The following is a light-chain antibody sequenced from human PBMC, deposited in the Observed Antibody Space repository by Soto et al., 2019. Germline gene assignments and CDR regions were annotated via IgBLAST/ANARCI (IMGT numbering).Light chain of an antibody. CDR1: SSDVGGYNS. CDR3: SSYTSRSTLV. V-gene: IGLV2-14*03. CDR2: DVS. Sequence: QYALTQPASVSGSPGQSITISCTGTSSDVGGYNSVSWYQQHPGKAPKLMIYDVSNRPSGVSNRFSGSKSGNTASLTISGLQAEDEADYYCSSYTSRSTLVFGGGTKLTVL. J-gene: IGLJ2*01.